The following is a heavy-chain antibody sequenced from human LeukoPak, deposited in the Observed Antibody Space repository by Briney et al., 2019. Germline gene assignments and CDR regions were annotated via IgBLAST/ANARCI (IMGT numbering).Heavy chain of an antibody. CDR1: GGSISSSSYY. D-gene: IGHD2-21*01. CDR2: IYYSGST. J-gene: IGHJ5*01. V-gene: IGHV4-39*07. Sequence: SETLSLTCTVSGGSISSSSYYWGWIRQPPGKGLEWIGSIYYSGSTYYNPSLKSRVTISVDTSKNQFSLKLSSVTAADTALYYCARGAIGEDWLDSWGQGTLVTVSS. CDR3: ARGAIGEDWLDS.